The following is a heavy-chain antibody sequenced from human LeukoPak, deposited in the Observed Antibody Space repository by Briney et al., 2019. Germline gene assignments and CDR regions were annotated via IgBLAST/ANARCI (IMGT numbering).Heavy chain of an antibody. D-gene: IGHD3-10*01. CDR3: AKDHITMVRGGTRWFDP. CDR2: IWYDGSNK. Sequence: PGGSLRLSCAASGFTFSSYGMHWVRQAPGKGLEWVAVIWYDGSNKYYADSVKGRFTISRDNSKNTLYLQMNSLRAEDTAVYYCAKDHITMVRGGTRWFDPWGQGTLVTASS. CDR1: GFTFSSYG. V-gene: IGHV3-33*06. J-gene: IGHJ5*02.